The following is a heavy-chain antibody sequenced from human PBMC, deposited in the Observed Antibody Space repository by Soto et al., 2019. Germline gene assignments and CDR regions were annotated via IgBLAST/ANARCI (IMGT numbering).Heavy chain of an antibody. V-gene: IGHV1-3*01. CDR3: ARDSPPMDV. J-gene: IGHJ6*02. Sequence: ASLKGSRKASGYTFTNYAMHLVRQAPGQRLECMGWINAGNGNTKYSQKFQGRVTITRDTSASTAYMELSSLRSEDTAVYYCARDSPPMDVWGQGTTVTVSS. CDR2: INAGNGNT. CDR1: GYTFTNYA.